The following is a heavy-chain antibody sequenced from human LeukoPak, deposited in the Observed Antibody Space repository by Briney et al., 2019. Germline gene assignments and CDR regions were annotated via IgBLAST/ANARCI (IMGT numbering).Heavy chain of an antibody. Sequence: ASVKVSXKASGYTFTGYYMHWVRQAPGQGLEWMGRINPNSGGTNYAQKFQGRVTMTRDTSISTAYMELSRLRSDDTAEYYCARDRGRELSDYWGQGTLVTVSS. CDR3: ARDRGRELSDY. D-gene: IGHD1-26*01. V-gene: IGHV1-2*06. CDR1: GYTFTGYY. J-gene: IGHJ4*02. CDR2: INPNSGGT.